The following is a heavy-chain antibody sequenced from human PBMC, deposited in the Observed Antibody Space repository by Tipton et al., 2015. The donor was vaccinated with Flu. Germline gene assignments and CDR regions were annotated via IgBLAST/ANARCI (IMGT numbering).Heavy chain of an antibody. CDR1: GFSFSNYW. V-gene: IGHV3-7*01. J-gene: IGHJ4*02. D-gene: IGHD1-26*01. CDR2: IKEDGSKI. CDR3: VRKVGDY. Sequence: SLRLSCTASGFSFSNYWMSWVRQAPGKGLEWVANIKEDGSKIHYVESVKGRFTISRDNAKNALSLQMNNLRAADTAVYYCVRKVGDYWGQGTLVTVS.